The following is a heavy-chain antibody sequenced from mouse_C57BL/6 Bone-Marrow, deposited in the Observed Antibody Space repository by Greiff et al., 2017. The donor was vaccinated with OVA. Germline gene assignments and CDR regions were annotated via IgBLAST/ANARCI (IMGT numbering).Heavy chain of an antibody. CDR1: GFTFSSYA. J-gene: IGHJ1*03. CDR2: ISDGGSYT. CDR3: ARDLWLRRYFDV. Sequence: EVQRVESGGGLVKPGGSLKLSCAASGFTFSSYAMSWVRQTPEKRLEWVATISDGGSYTYYPDNVKGRFTISRDNAKNNLYLQMSHLKSEDTAMYYCARDLWLRRYFDVWGTGTTVTVSS. D-gene: IGHD2-2*01. V-gene: IGHV5-4*01.